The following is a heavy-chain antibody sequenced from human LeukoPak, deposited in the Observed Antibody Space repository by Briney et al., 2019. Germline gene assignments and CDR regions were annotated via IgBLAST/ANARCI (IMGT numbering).Heavy chain of an antibody. D-gene: IGHD6-13*01. CDR2: INPNSGGT. Sequence: ASVKVSCKASGYTFTGYYMHWARQAPGQGLEWMGWINPNSGGTNYAQKFQGRVTMTRDTSISTAYMELSRLRSDDTAVYYCARFPSSSSWYDDYWGQGTLVTVSS. J-gene: IGHJ4*02. V-gene: IGHV1-2*02. CDR3: ARFPSSSSWYDDY. CDR1: GYTFTGYY.